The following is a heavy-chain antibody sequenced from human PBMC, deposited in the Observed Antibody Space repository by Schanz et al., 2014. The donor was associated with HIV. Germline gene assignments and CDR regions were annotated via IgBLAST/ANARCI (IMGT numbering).Heavy chain of an antibody. Sequence: QVQLVQSGAEVTEPGASVKVSCEASGYTFASYGITWVRQAPGQGLDWVGWISPYNGDRKYDQKFQGRVTLTTDTSTNTAYMELRSLRSDDTAVYYCAKGQDWPGPQLDHWGHGSLVIVSS. CDR2: ISPYNGDR. D-gene: IGHD3-9*01. CDR1: GYTFASYG. J-gene: IGHJ4*03. CDR3: AKGQDWPGPQLDH. V-gene: IGHV1-18*01.